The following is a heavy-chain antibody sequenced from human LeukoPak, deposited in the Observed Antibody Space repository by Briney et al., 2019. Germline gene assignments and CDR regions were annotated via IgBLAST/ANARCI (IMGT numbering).Heavy chain of an antibody. J-gene: IGHJ4*02. D-gene: IGHD1-26*01. CDR3: ASLYDIVGTTVDY. Sequence: ASAKVSCKTSGYTFTNYYIHWVRQAPGQGLEWMGRIDPNTGGTKSAKNFQGRVTMTRDTSISTAYMALSGLRSDDTAVYYCASLYDIVGTTVDYWGQGTLVTVSS. CDR2: IDPNTGGT. V-gene: IGHV1-2*06. CDR1: GYTFTNYY.